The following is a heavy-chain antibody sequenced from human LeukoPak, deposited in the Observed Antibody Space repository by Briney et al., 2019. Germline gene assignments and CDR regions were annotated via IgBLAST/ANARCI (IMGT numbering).Heavy chain of an antibody. D-gene: IGHD6-13*01. CDR1: GGSFSGYY. V-gene: IGHV4-34*01. Sequence: PSETLSLTCAVYGGSFSGYYWSWIRQPPGKGLEWIGEINHSGSTNYNPSLKSRVTMSVDTSKNQFSLKLSSVTAADTAVYYCAREAKGIAAAGRWYYFDYWGQGTLVTVSS. J-gene: IGHJ4*02. CDR2: INHSGST. CDR3: AREAKGIAAAGRWYYFDY.